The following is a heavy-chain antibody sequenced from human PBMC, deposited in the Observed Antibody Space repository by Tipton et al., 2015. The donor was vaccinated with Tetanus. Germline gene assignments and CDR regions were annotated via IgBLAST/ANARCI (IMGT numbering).Heavy chain of an antibody. CDR1: EFTLSRFW. V-gene: IGHV3-7*01. CDR2: IKQDGSEK. Sequence: SQRLSCAASEFTLSRFWMSWVRQAPGKGLEWVANIKQDGSEKYFVDSVKGRFTISRDNARNSLYLQVNSLRAEDTAVYYCTRDRDWTLDVWGQGTTVTVSS. CDR3: TRDRDWTLDV. D-gene: IGHD1-1*01. J-gene: IGHJ6*02.